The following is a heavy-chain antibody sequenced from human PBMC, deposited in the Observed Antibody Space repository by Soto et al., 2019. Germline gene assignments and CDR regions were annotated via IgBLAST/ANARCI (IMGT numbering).Heavy chain of an antibody. V-gene: IGHV1-69*02. CDR1: GGTSTIYT. J-gene: IGHJ4*02. CDR2: IVPLLGIT. D-gene: IGHD3-16*01. CDR3: ATAKFGAGRGGVSD. Sequence: QVPLVQSGAELKKPGSSVKVSCEASGGTSTIYTITWVRQAPGQGLAWLGRIVPLLGITNYARNVQDSLTITAAKSKGTAYMALSSLRFADAALYYCATAKFGAGRGGVSDWGQGTQVTVSS.